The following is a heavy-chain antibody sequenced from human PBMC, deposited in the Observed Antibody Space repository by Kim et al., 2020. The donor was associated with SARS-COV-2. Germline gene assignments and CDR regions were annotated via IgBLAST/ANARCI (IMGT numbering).Heavy chain of an antibody. Sequence: KGAFSIARDNAKNSLYLKMNSQRAEDTAVYYCARAGAVNYGMDVWGQGTTVTVSS. J-gene: IGHJ6*02. CDR3: ARAGAVNYGMDV. V-gene: IGHV3-7*04. D-gene: IGHD3-3*01.